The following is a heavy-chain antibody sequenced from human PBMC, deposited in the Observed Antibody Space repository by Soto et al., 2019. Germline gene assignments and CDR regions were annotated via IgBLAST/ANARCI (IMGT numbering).Heavy chain of an antibody. CDR1: GGTFSSYT. CDR2: IIPILGIA. V-gene: IGHV1-69*08. J-gene: IGHJ6*03. CDR3: AREQAIPSPGNYYYYIDV. D-gene: IGHD6-6*01. Sequence: QVQLVQSGAEVKKPGSSVKVSCKASGGTFSSYTISWVRQAPGQGLEWMGRIIPILGIANYAQKFQGRVTITADKSTSTAYMELSSLRSEDTAVYYCAREQAIPSPGNYYYYIDVWGKGTTVTVSS.